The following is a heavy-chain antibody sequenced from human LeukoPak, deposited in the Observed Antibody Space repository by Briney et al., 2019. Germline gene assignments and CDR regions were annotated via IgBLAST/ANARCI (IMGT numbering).Heavy chain of an antibody. CDR1: GYTFTSYD. CDR3: ARDRGYYYGMDV. V-gene: IGHV1-8*01. Sequence: GASVKVSCKASGYTFTSYDINWVRQATGQGLEWMGWMNPNSGNTGYAQKFQGRATMTRNTSISTAYMELSSLRSEDTAVYYCARDRGYYYGMDVWGQGTTVTVSS. CDR2: MNPNSGNT. J-gene: IGHJ6*02.